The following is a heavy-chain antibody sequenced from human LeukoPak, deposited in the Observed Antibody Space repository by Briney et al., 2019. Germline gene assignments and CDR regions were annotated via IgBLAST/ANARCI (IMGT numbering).Heavy chain of an antibody. V-gene: IGHV3-9*01. D-gene: IGHD3-9*01. Sequence: GGSLRLSCAASGFTFDDFAMHWVRQAPGKGLEWVSGISWNSGSIGYADSVKGRFTISRDNAKNSLYLQMNSLRAEDTALYYCAKGILTGSYYYGMDVWGQGTTVTVSS. J-gene: IGHJ6*02. CDR2: ISWNSGSI. CDR3: AKGILTGSYYYGMDV. CDR1: GFTFDDFA.